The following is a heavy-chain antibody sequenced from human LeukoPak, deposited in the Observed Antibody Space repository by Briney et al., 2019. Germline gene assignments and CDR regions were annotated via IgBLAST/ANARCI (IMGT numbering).Heavy chain of an antibody. CDR1: GGSFSGYY. Sequence: SETLSLTCAVYGGSFSGYYWSWIRQPPGKGLEWIGEINHSGSTNYNPSLKSRITISVDKSKNQFSLKLTSVTAADTAVYYCAGSPIGYGMDVWGQGTTVTVSS. CDR3: AGSPIGYGMDV. J-gene: IGHJ6*02. CDR2: INHSGST. V-gene: IGHV4-34*01.